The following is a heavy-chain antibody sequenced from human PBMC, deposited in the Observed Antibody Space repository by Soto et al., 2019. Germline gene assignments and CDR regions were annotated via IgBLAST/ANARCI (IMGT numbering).Heavy chain of an antibody. J-gene: IGHJ4*02. Sequence: QLQLQESGSGLVKPSQTLSLICGVSGGSIRSAGYSWNWIRQPPGKGLEWIGYIYHSGSFFYNPSLKSRVTISVDRSRNQFSLQLSSVTAADTAVYYCAKNLPRTGRFDYWGQGTVVTVSS. CDR1: GGSIRSAGYS. CDR2: IYHSGSF. CDR3: AKNLPRTGRFDY. V-gene: IGHV4-30-2*01.